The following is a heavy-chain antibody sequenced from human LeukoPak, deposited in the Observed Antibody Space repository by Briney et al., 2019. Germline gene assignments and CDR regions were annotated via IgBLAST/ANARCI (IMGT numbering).Heavy chain of an antibody. J-gene: IGHJ4*02. CDR3: ARGPSPIVGATYFDY. D-gene: IGHD1-26*01. Sequence: ASVKVSCKASGGTFSSYAISWVRQAPGQGLEWMGWISAYNGNTNYAQKLQGRVTITRNTSISTAYMELSSLRSEDTAVYYCARGPSPIVGATYFDYWGQGTLVTVSS. V-gene: IGHV1-8*03. CDR1: GGTFSSYA. CDR2: ISAYNGNT.